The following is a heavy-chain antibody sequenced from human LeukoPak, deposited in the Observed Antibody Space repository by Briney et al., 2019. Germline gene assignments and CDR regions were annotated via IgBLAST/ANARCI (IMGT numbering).Heavy chain of an antibody. D-gene: IGHD2-15*01. CDR2: IIPIFGTA. Sequence: ASVKVSCKASGGTFSSYAISWVRQAPGQGLEWMGGIIPIFGTANYAQKFQGRVTITADESTSTAYMELSSLRSEDTAVYYCPREVVVVAAVSHHYYYYMDVWGKGTTVTVSS. J-gene: IGHJ6*03. V-gene: IGHV1-69*13. CDR1: GGTFSSYA. CDR3: PREVVVVAAVSHHYYYYMDV.